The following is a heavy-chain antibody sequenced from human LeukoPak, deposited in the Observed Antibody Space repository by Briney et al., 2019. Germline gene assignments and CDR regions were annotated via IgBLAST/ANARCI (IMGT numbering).Heavy chain of an antibody. CDR2: ISSGSTYI. D-gene: IGHD2-15*01. CDR3: ARALGYCSGGSCYVPGFDY. CDR1: GFTFSSYS. V-gene: IGHV3-21*01. J-gene: IGHJ4*02. Sequence: GGSLRLSCAASGFTFSSYSMNWVRQAPGKGLEWVSSISSGSTYIYYADSVKGRFTISRDNAKNSLYLQMNSLRAEDTAVYYCARALGYCSGGSCYVPGFDYWGQGTLVTVSS.